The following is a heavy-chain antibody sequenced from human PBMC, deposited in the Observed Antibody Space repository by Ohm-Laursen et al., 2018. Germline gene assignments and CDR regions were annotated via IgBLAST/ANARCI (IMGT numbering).Heavy chain of an antibody. Sequence: PSQTLSLTCTISGGSISSYYWSWVRQPPGKGLEWIGYIHYSGSTNYNPSLKSRVTISVDTSKNQFSLYLSSVTAADTAVYYCAREPYSNRWYLDYWGQGTLVTVSS. D-gene: IGHD5-12*01. J-gene: IGHJ4*02. V-gene: IGHV4-59*01. CDR3: AREPYSNRWYLDY. CDR1: GGSISSYY. CDR2: IHYSGST.